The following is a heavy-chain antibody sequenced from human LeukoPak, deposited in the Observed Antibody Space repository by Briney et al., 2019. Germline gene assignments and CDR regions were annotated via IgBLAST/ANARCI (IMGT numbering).Heavy chain of an antibody. J-gene: IGHJ5*02. V-gene: IGHV4-39*01. Sequence: PSETLSLTCTVSGGSISSSSYYWGWIRQPPGKGLEWIGSIYYSGSTYYNPSLKSRATISVDTSKNQFSLKLSSVTAADTAVYYCARGSYYYGSGSPNWFDPWGQGTLVTVSS. D-gene: IGHD3-10*01. CDR2: IYYSGST. CDR3: ARGSYYYGSGSPNWFDP. CDR1: GGSISSSSYY.